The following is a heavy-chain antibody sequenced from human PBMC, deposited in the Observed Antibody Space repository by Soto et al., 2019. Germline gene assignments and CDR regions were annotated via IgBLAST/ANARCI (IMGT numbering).Heavy chain of an antibody. CDR2: IYYSGST. CDR3: AHTAAGTHDWGFEDY. D-gene: IGHD6-13*01. Sequence: QVQLQESGPGLVKPSQTLSLTCTVSGGSISSGGYYWSWIRQHPGKGLEWIGYIYYSGSTYYNPSLKSRVTISVDTSKNQFSLKLSSVTAADTAVYYCAHTAAGTHDWGFEDYWGQGTLVTVSS. V-gene: IGHV4-31*03. J-gene: IGHJ4*02. CDR1: GGSISSGGYY.